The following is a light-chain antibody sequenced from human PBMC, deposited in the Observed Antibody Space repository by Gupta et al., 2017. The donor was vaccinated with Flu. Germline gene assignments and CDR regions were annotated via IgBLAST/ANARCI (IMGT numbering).Light chain of an antibody. Sequence: IVLTQSPVTLSLSPGESATLSCRANQSVSTYLAWYQQKPGQAPRLLIHGASYRATGIPARFRGSGHATDFTLSVSSLESEDFAVYYCQQRSNWPFTFGGGTRVEI. V-gene: IGKV3-11*01. CDR3: QQRSNWPFT. J-gene: IGKJ4*01. CDR2: GAS. CDR1: QSVSTY.